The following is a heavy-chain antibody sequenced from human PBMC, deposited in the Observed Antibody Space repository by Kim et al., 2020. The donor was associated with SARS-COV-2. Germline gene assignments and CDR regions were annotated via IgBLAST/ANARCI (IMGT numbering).Heavy chain of an antibody. V-gene: IGHV3-30*04. J-gene: IGHJ6*02. CDR3: ARDSGSWAYYYYGMDV. D-gene: IGHD1-26*01. CDR1: GFTFSSYA. Sequence: GGSLRLSCAASGFTFSSYAMPWVRQAPGKGLEWVAVISYDGSNKYYADSVKGRFTISRDNSKNTLYLQMNSLRAEDTAVYYCARDSGSWAYYYYGMDVWGQGTTVTVSS. CDR2: ISYDGSNK.